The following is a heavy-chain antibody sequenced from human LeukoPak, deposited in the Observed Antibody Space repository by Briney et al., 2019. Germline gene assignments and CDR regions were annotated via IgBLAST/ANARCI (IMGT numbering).Heavy chain of an antibody. V-gene: IGHV3-33*01. CDR2: IWYDGSNK. CDR1: GYTFTGYY. Sequence: SCKASGYTFTGYYMHWVRQAPGKGLEWVAVIWYDGSNKYYADSVKGRFTISRDNSKNTLYLQMNSLRAEDTAVYYCAREKGDYESSGYYATTYYFDYWGQGTLVTVSS. J-gene: IGHJ4*02. D-gene: IGHD3-22*01. CDR3: AREKGDYESSGYYATTYYFDY.